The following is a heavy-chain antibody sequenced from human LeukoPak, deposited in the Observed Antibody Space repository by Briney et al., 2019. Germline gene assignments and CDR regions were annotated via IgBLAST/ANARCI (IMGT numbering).Heavy chain of an antibody. V-gene: IGHV1-18*01. D-gene: IGHD3-16*02. J-gene: IGHJ3*02. CDR3: ARVMITFGGVIGPVAFDI. CDR1: GYTFTSYG. Sequence: ASVKVSCKASGYTFTSYGISWVRQAPGQGLEWMGWISAYNGNTNYAQKLQGRVTMTTDTSTSTAYMELRSLRSDDTAVYYCARVMITFGGVIGPVAFDIWGQGTMVTVSS. CDR2: ISAYNGNT.